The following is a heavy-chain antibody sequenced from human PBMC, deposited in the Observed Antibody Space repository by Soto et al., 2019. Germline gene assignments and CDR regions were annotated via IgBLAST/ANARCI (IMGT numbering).Heavy chain of an antibody. J-gene: IGHJ4*02. CDR2: INHSGST. D-gene: IGHD3-10*01. Sequence: QVQLQQWGAGLLKPSETLSLTCAVYVGSFSGYYWSWIRQPPGKGLEWIGEINHSGSTNYNPSLKSRVTISVDTSKNQFTLKLSSVTAADTAVYYCARDVRGSGSQGYWGQGTLVTVSS. CDR3: ARDVRGSGSQGY. V-gene: IGHV4-34*01. CDR1: VGSFSGYY.